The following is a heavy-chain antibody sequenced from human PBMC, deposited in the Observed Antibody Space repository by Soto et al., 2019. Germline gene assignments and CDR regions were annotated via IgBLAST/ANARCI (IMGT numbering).Heavy chain of an antibody. J-gene: IGHJ6*02. Sequence: GGSLRLSCAASGFTFDDYAMHWVRQAPGKGLEWVSGISWNSGSIGYADSVKGRFTISRDNAKNSLYLQMYSLRAEDTALYYCAKDTHHDFWSGSRSYGMDVWGQGTTVTVSS. CDR1: GFTFDDYA. D-gene: IGHD3-3*01. V-gene: IGHV3-9*01. CDR2: ISWNSGSI. CDR3: AKDTHHDFWSGSRSYGMDV.